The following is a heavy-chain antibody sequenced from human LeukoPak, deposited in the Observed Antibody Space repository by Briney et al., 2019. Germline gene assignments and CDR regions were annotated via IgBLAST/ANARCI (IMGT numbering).Heavy chain of an antibody. J-gene: IGHJ4*02. CDR1: GGSISSDY. Sequence: SETLSLTCTVSGGSISSDYWQWIRQPPGEGLEWIGYIYNSGSNNYNPSRKSRVTISIDMSKNQFSLKLTSVTAADTAVYYCATRGYWGQGTLVTVSS. D-gene: IGHD3-10*01. CDR2: IYNSGSN. V-gene: IGHV4-59*08. CDR3: ATRGY.